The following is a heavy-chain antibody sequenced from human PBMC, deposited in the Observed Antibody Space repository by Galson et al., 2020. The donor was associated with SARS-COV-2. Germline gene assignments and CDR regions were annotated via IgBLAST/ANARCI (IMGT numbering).Heavy chain of an antibody. CDR1: GGALCGYH. CDR2: INHSGST. V-gene: IGHV4-34*01. J-gene: IGHJ4*02. CDR3: ARGARFFWSGYYTPYYFDY. D-gene: IGHD3-3*01. Sequence: SQTLSHTCAVYGGALCGYHWSRIGQPAGKGLGGSGEINHSGSTNYNPSLNRRVTISLDTSKNQFSLKLSSVTAADTAVYSCARGARFFWSGYYTPYYFDYWGQGTLVTVSS.